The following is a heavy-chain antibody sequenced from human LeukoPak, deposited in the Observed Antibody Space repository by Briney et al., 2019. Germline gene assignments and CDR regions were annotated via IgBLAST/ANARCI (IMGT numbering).Heavy chain of an antibody. D-gene: IGHD5-12*01. Sequence: PGRSLRLSCAASGFTFSSYSMNWVRQAPGKGLEWVSSISSSSSYIYYADSVKGRFTISRDNAKNSLYLQMNSLRAEDTAVYYCASIVATGRDYWGQGTLVTVSS. CDR1: GFTFSSYS. V-gene: IGHV3-21*01. J-gene: IGHJ4*02. CDR2: ISSSSSYI. CDR3: ASIVATGRDY.